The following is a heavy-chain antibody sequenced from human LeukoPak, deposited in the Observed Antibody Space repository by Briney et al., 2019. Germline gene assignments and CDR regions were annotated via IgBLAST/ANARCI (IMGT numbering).Heavy chain of an antibody. CDR1: GFTFSRYD. J-gene: IGHJ4*02. CDR2: ISGISIYR. Sequence: PGGSLRLSCAASGFTFSRYDMNWVRQAPGKGLEWVSSISGISIYRYYADSVKGRFTISRDNAKNSLYLQMNSLRAEDTAVYYCARVKETGSYEIDFDYWGQGTLVTVSS. D-gene: IGHD3-10*01. V-gene: IGHV3-21*01. CDR3: ARVKETGSYEIDFDY.